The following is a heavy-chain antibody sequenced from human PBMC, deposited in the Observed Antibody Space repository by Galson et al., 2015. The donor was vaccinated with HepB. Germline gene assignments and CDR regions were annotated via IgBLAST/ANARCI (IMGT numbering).Heavy chain of an antibody. V-gene: IGHV3-74*01. CDR3: VRLGRDEYNANY. CDR2: INSDGSIT. Sequence: SAGLSCAASGFTLSTYWMHWVRQAPGKGLMWFSRINSDGSITPYADSVKGRFTISRDNAKNTVYLQLNSLGAEDTAVYYCVRLGRDEYNANYWGQGTPVTVSS. D-gene: IGHD5-24*01. CDR1: GFTLSTYW. J-gene: IGHJ4*02.